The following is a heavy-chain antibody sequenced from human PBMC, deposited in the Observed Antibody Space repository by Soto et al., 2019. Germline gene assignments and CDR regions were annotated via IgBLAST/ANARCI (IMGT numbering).Heavy chain of an antibody. CDR1: GGTFSSYA. J-gene: IGHJ6*02. D-gene: IGHD2-15*01. V-gene: IGHV1-69*13. Sequence: VASVKVSCKASGGTFSSYAISWVRQAPGQGLEWMGGIIPIFGTANYAQKFQGRVTITADESTSTAYMELSSLRSEDTAVYYCARESPGAVAANYYYYGMDVWGQGTTVTVSS. CDR3: ARESPGAVAANYYYYGMDV. CDR2: IIPIFGTA.